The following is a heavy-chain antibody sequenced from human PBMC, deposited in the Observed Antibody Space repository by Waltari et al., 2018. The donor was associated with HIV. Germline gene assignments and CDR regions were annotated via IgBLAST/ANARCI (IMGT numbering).Heavy chain of an antibody. V-gene: IGHV3-66*02. CDR3: ARRYYYDSSGYSYYFDY. J-gene: IGHJ4*02. CDR2: IYSGVST. D-gene: IGHD3-22*01. Sequence: EVQLVESGGGLVQPGGSLRLSCAASGFTVSSNYMSWVRQAPGKGLEVVSVIYSGVSTYYADSVKCRFTISRDNSKNTLYLQMNSLRAEDTAVYYCARRYYYDSSGYSYYFDYWGQGTLVTVSS. CDR1: GFTVSSNY.